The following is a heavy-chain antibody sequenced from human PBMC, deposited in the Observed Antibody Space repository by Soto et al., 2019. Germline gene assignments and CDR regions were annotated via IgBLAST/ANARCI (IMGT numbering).Heavy chain of an antibody. D-gene: IGHD2-8*01. J-gene: IGHJ6*03. Sequence: VQLVQSGAEVKRPGSSVKGSCKAPVGTFSDYNIAWVRQARGQGREWMGRIIPKLGITNYAHKFQDRVRITADKATSTAYMELTSLRYENTAVYFCARVEGTRTTNFYHYMDVWGEGTSVTVS. CDR3: ARVEGTRTTNFYHYMDV. CDR1: VGTFSDYN. V-gene: IGHV1-69*02. CDR2: IIPKLGIT.